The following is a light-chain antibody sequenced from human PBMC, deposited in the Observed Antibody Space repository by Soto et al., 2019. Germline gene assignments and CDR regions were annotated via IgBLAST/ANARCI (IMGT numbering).Light chain of an antibody. CDR2: AAS. V-gene: IGKV1-39*01. J-gene: IGKJ3*01. Sequence: MTQSPATLSVSPGERATLSCRASQSVSSNLAWYQQKPGKAPKLLIYAASNLHSGVPSRFSGSGSGTEFTLTITSLQPEDFATYYCQQSYSSPAFTFGPGTKVDVK. CDR1: QSVSSN. CDR3: QQSYSSPAFT.